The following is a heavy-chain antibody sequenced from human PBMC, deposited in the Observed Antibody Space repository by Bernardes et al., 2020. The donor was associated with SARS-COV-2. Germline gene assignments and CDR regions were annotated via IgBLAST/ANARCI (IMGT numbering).Heavy chain of an antibody. V-gene: IGHV1-24*01. CDR3: ATGPVVAQKGWFDP. D-gene: IGHD2-21*01. J-gene: IGHJ5*02. CDR1: GYHTLSEFA. CDR2: FDPEDGEK. Sequence: ASVKVSCKVSGYHTLSEFAMHWVRQAPGTGLEWMGGFDPEDGEKIYAQKFQGRVTMTEDTSTDTAYMELSSLRSEDTAVYYCATGPVVAQKGWFDPWGQGTLVTVSS.